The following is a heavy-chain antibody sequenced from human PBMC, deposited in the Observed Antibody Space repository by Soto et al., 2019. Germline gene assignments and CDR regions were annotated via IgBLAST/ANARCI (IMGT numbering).Heavy chain of an antibody. J-gene: IGHJ4*02. D-gene: IGHD2-15*01. CDR2: INHSGST. Sequence: QVQLQQWGAGLLKPSETLSLTCAVYGVSFSGYYWSWIRQPPGKGLEWIGEINHSGSTNYNPSLTSRVTISVDTSKNQFSLKLSAVTAADTAVYYCARIAATTKYYFDYWGQGTLVTVSS. V-gene: IGHV4-34*01. CDR3: ARIAATTKYYFDY. CDR1: GVSFSGYY.